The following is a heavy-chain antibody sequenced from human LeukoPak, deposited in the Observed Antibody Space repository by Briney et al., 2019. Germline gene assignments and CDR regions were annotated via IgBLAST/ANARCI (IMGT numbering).Heavy chain of an antibody. J-gene: IGHJ6*03. Sequence: ASVKVSCKASGYTFTSYYMHWVRQAPGQGLEWMGVINPSGGSTSFPQKFQGRVTMTRDMSTSTVYMELSSLRSEDTAVYYCARDRGRYYYYYMDVWGKGTTVTVSS. D-gene: IGHD3-10*01. CDR2: INPSGGST. V-gene: IGHV1-46*01. CDR1: GYTFTSYY. CDR3: ARDRGRYYYYYMDV.